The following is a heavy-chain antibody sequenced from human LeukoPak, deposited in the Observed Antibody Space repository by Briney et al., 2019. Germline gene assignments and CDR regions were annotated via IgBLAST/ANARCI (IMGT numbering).Heavy chain of an antibody. CDR3: ARQMEALDY. Sequence: SETLSLTCTVPGGSISSSSYYWGWIRQPPGKGLEWIGSIYYSGSTYYNPSLKSRVTISVDTSKNQFSLKLSSVTAADTAVYYCARQMEALDYWGQGTLVTVSS. V-gene: IGHV4-39*07. J-gene: IGHJ4*02. D-gene: IGHD5-24*01. CDR2: IYYSGST. CDR1: GGSISSSSYY.